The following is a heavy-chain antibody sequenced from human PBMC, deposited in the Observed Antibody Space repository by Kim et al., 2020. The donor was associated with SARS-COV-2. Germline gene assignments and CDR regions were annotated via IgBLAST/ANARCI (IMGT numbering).Heavy chain of an antibody. Sequence: SETLSLTCTVSGGSISSYYWSWIRQPAGKGLEWIGRIYTSGSTNYNPSLKSRVTMSVDTSKNQFSLKLSSVTAADTAVYYCAGGSYSYGRRPMDVWGQGTTVTVSS. J-gene: IGHJ6*02. CDR2: IYTSGST. CDR1: GGSISSYY. V-gene: IGHV4-4*07. D-gene: IGHD5-18*01. CDR3: AGGSYSYGRRPMDV.